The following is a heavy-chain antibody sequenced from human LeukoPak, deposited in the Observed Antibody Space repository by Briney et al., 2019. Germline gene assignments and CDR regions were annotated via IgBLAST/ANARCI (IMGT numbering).Heavy chain of an antibody. CDR2: IYTSGST. CDR3: ARDGEQQLVPPYYYYGMDV. J-gene: IGHJ6*02. D-gene: IGHD6-13*01. Sequence: PSETLSLTCTVSGGSISSYYWSWIRQPAGKGLEWIGRIYTSGSTNYNPSLKSRVTMSVDTSKNQFSLKLSSVTAADTAVYYCARDGEQQLVPPYYYYGMDVWGQGTTVTVSS. V-gene: IGHV4-4*07. CDR1: GGSISSYY.